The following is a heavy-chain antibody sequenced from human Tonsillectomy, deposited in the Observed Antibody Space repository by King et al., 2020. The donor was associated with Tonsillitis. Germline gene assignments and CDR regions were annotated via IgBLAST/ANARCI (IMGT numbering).Heavy chain of an antibody. J-gene: IGHJ3*02. CDR3: AKGYDFWSGYYAFGI. V-gene: IGHV3-23*04. D-gene: IGHD3-3*01. Sequence: VQLVESGGGLVQPGGSLRLSCAASGFTFRSYAMSWVRQAPGKGLEWVSTIIGGDGSTYYADSVKGRFTISRDNSKNTLYLQMNSLRVEDTAVYYCAKGYDFWSGYYAFGIWGQGTMVTVSS. CDR1: GFTFRSYA. CDR2: IIGGDGST.